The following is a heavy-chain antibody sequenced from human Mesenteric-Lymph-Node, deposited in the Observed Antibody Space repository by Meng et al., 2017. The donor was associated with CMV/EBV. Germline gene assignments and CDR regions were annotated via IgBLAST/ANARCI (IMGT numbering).Heavy chain of an antibody. CDR2: IGTAGDT. V-gene: IGHV3-13*01. CDR1: GFTFSSYD. Sequence: GESLKISCAASGFTFSSYDMHWVRQATGKGLEWVSAIGTAGDTYYPGSVKGRFTISRENAKTSSYLQMNSLRAGDTAVYYCARPPGSSELGGVDYWGQGTLVTVSS. J-gene: IGHJ4*02. CDR3: ARPPGSSELGGVDY. D-gene: IGHD3-16*01.